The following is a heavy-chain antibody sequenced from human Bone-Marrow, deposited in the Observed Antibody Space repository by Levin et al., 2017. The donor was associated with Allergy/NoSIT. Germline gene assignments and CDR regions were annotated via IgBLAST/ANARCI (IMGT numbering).Heavy chain of an antibody. CDR1: GFPFEHYA. J-gene: IGHJ6*02. V-gene: IGHV3-9*01. CDR3: AKRGSDHFGSHFYSGMDV. D-gene: IGHD3-10*01. CDR2: ISWNSGDT. Sequence: GGSLRLSCVASGFPFEHYAIHWVRRTPGKGLEWVSGISWNSGDTDYADSVKGRFIISRDNAKNSVYLQMNRLREEDTALYYCAKRGSDHFGSHFYSGMDVWGQGTTVTVSS.